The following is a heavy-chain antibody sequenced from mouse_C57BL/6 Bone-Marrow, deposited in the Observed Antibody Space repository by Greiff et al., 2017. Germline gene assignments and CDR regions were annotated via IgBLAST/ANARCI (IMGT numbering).Heavy chain of an antibody. CDR3: ARQSPQGDYSDYAMDY. Sequence: EVQLQESGGGLVQPGGSLKLSCAASGFTFSDYGMAWVRQAPRKGPEWVAFISNLAYSIYYADTVTGRFTISRENAKNTLYLEMIRLRSEDTAMYYCARQSPQGDYSDYAMDYWGQGTSVTVSS. CDR1: GFTFSDYG. CDR2: ISNLAYSI. V-gene: IGHV5-15*01. D-gene: IGHD1-1*02. J-gene: IGHJ4*01.